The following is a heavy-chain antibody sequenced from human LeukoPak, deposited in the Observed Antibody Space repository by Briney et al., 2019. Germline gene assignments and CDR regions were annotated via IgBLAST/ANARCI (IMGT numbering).Heavy chain of an antibody. CDR2: VYTSGST. CDR1: GGSISSYY. CDR3: ARALAAAGRYCFDY. J-gene: IGHJ4*02. Sequence: SETLSLTCTVSGGSISSYYWSWIRQPAGKGLEWIGRVYTSGSTNYNPSLKSRVTMSVDTSKNQFSLKLSSVTAADTAVYYCARALAAAGRYCFDYWGQGTLVTVSS. D-gene: IGHD6-13*01. V-gene: IGHV4-4*07.